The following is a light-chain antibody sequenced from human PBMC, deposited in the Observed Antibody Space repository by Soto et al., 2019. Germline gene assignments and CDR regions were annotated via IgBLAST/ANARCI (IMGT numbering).Light chain of an antibody. J-gene: IGLJ1*01. CDR3: SSYTTSSTLV. CDR2: EVT. CDR1: SSDVGGYNF. Sequence: QSALAQPASVSGSPGQSITISCTGTSSDVGGYNFVSWFQQHPGKAPKLMIFEVTSRPSGVSNRFSGSKSGNTASLTISGLQPEDEADYYCSSYTTSSTLVFATGTKVTVL. V-gene: IGLV2-14*03.